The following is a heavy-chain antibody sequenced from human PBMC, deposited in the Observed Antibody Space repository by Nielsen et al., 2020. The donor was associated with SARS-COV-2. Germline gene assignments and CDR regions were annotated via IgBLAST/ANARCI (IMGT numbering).Heavy chain of an antibody. CDR3: AKDHRSGWDYFDY. J-gene: IGHJ4*02. CDR1: GFTFSSYS. D-gene: IGHD1-26*01. V-gene: IGHV3-30*18. CDR2: ISYDGSNK. Sequence: GESLKISCAASGFTFSSYSMNWVRQAPGKGLEWVAVISYDGSNKYYADSVKGRFTISRDNSKNTLYLQMNSLRAEDTAVYYCAKDHRSGWDYFDYWSQGTLVTVSS.